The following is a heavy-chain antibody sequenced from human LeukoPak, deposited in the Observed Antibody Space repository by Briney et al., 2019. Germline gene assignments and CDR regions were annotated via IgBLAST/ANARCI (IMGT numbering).Heavy chain of an antibody. J-gene: IGHJ6*03. CDR3: ARVPRLVPYFWSDYYMDV. CDR1: GYTFTSYD. CDR2: MNPNSGNT. V-gene: IGHV1-8*03. Sequence: ASVKVSCKASGYTFTSYDINWVRQATGQGLEWMGWMNPNSGNTGYAQKFQGRVTITRNTSISTAYMELSSLRSEDTAVYYCARVPRLVPYFWSDYYMDVWGKGTTVTVSS. D-gene: IGHD3-3*01.